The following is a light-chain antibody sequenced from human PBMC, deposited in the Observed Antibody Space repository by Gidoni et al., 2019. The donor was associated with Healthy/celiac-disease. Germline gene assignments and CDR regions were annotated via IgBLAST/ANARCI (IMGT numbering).Light chain of an antibody. Sequence: QSVLPQPPSVSGAPGQRVTISCPGSSSNIGAGYDGHWYPELPGTAPKLLIYGNSNRPSGVPDRFSGSKSGTSASLAITGLQAEDEADYYCQSYDSSLSGSRVFGGGTKLTVL. CDR1: SSNIGAGYD. J-gene: IGLJ2*01. CDR3: QSYDSSLSGSRV. CDR2: GNS. V-gene: IGLV1-40*01.